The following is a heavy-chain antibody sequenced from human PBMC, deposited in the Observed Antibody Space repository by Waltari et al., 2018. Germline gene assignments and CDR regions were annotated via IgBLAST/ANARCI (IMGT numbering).Heavy chain of an antibody. CDR3: AKDVRTLIAAAGSTGFDP. V-gene: IGHV3-23*01. Sequence: EVQLLESGGGLVQPGGSLRLSCAASGFTFSSYAMSWVRQAPGKGLEWVSAISGSGGSTYYADSVKGRFTISRDNSKNTLYLQMNSLRAEDTAVYYCAKDVRTLIAAAGSTGFDPWGQGTLVIVSS. CDR1: GFTFSSYA. D-gene: IGHD6-13*01. CDR2: ISGSGGST. J-gene: IGHJ5*02.